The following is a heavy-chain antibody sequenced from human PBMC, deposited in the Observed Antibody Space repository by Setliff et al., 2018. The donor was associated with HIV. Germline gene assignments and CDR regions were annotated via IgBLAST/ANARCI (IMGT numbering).Heavy chain of an antibody. V-gene: IGHV5-51*01. D-gene: IGHD6-19*01. CDR2: IYPGDSDT. CDR1: GYSFASYW. Sequence: AGESLKISCKGSGYSFASYWIGWVRQMPGKGLEWMGIIYPGDSDTRYSPSFQGQVTISADKSISTAFLQWSSLAASDTAMYYCVRDQIGDVQVAGTWGTWGQGTLVTVSS. J-gene: IGHJ5*02. CDR3: VRDQIGDVQVAGTWGT.